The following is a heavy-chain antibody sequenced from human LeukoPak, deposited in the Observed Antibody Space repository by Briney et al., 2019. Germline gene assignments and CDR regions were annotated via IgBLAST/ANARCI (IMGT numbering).Heavy chain of an antibody. D-gene: IGHD3-22*01. J-gene: IGHJ4*02. V-gene: IGHV1-2*02. Sequence: ASVKVSCKASGYTFTGYYMHWVRQAPGQGLEWMGWINPNSGGTNYAQKFQGRVTMTRDTSISTAYMELSRLRSEDTAVYYCARGNYYDSSGYFARGYFDYWGQGTLVTVSS. CDR2: INPNSGGT. CDR1: GYTFTGYY. CDR3: ARGNYYDSSGYFARGYFDY.